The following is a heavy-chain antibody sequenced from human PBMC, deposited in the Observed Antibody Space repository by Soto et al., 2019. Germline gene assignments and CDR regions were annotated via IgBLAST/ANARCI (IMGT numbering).Heavy chain of an antibody. Sequence: QVQLQESGPGLVKPSETLSLTCTVSGGSISSYYWSWIRQPPGKGLEWIGYIYYSGSTNYNPSLNGRVPITXDTSKNQFSLKLSSVTAADTAVYYCARRYGGTFDYWGQGTLVTVSS. CDR2: IYYSGST. CDR3: ARRYGGTFDY. V-gene: IGHV4-59*08. D-gene: IGHD2-15*01. J-gene: IGHJ4*02. CDR1: GGSISSYY.